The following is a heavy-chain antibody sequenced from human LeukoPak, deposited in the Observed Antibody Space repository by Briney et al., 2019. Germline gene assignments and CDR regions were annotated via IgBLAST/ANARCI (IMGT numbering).Heavy chain of an antibody. CDR3: ARDGPSFYYGSGSYLDY. Sequence: SETLSLTCTVSGGSISSYYWSWIRQPAGKGLEWIGRIYTSGSTNYNPSLKSRVTISVDTSKNQFSLKLSSVTAADTAVYYCARDGPSFYYGSGSYLDYWGQGTLVTVSS. J-gene: IGHJ4*02. D-gene: IGHD3-10*01. CDR1: GGSISSYY. V-gene: IGHV4-4*07. CDR2: IYTSGST.